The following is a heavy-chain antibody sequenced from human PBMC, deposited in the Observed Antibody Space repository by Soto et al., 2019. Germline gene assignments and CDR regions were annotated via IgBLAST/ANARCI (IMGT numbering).Heavy chain of an antibody. Sequence: GASAKVSCKAXGYTFTSYDISLVRHATGQGLEWMGGIIPIFGTANYAQKFQGRVTITADESTSTAYMELSSLRSEDTAVYYCARGYSSSSSGRFDTWGQGTLVTVSS. J-gene: IGHJ5*02. CDR2: IIPIFGTA. D-gene: IGHD6-6*01. V-gene: IGHV1-69*13. CDR1: GYTFTSYD. CDR3: ARGYSSSSSGRFDT.